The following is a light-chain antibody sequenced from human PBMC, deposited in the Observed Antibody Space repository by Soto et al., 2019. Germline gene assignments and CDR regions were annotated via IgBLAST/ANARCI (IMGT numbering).Light chain of an antibody. CDR3: QQYVNSPPT. CDR2: GAS. CDR1: QSVISNY. J-gene: IGKJ3*01. Sequence: EIVLTQSPGTLSLSPGERATLSCRASQSVISNYLAWYQQKPGQAPRLLIFGASSRATGIPDRFSGSGSGKDFTFTISGLEPEDFAVYFCQQYVNSPPTFGPGTKLDIK. V-gene: IGKV3-20*01.